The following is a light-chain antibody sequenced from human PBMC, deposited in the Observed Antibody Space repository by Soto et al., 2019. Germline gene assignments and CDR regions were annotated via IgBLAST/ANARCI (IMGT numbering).Light chain of an antibody. CDR3: SSYTKGGTWV. V-gene: IGLV2-14*01. CDR1: SSDVGGYDF. J-gene: IGLJ3*02. CDR2: DVN. Sequence: QSALTQPASASGSPGQSITISCTGTSSDVGGYDFVSWYQQHPGKAPKLMIYDVNNRPSGVSNRFSGSKSGSTASLTISGLQADDEADYYCSSYTKGGTWVFGGGTKLTVL.